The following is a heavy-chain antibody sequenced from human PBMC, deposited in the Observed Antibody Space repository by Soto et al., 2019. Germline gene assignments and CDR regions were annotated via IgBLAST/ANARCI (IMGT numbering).Heavy chain of an antibody. V-gene: IGHV4-34*01. J-gene: IGHJ6*02. CDR3: ARTDYGENDYYGMDV. Sequence: QVQLQQWGAGLLKPSETLSLTCAVYGGSFSGYYWSWIRQPPGKGLEWIGEINHSGSTNYNPSLKSRVTISVDTSKNQFSLKLSSVTAADTAVYYCARTDYGENDYYGMDVWGQGTTVTVSS. D-gene: IGHD4-17*01. CDR1: GGSFSGYY. CDR2: INHSGST.